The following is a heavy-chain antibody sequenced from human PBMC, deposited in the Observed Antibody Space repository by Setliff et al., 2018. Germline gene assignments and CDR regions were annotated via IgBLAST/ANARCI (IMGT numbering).Heavy chain of an antibody. CDR2: INPNSGGT. V-gene: IGHV1-2*06. CDR3: ARGLLWFGEPQLDY. Sequence: GDSVKVSCKASEYTFTGYYIHWVRQAPGQGLEWMGRINPNSGGTNYAQKFQGRVTMTRDTSISTAYMELSSLKSDDTAMYYCARGLLWFGEPQLDYWGQGTLVTVSS. J-gene: IGHJ4*02. D-gene: IGHD3-10*01. CDR1: EYTFTGYY.